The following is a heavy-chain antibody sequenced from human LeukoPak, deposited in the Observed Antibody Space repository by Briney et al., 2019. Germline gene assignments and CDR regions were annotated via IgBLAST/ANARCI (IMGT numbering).Heavy chain of an antibody. Sequence: SETLSLTCTVSGGSISNGDHYWSWIRQHPGKGLEWIGHIYYSGSTCYNPSLKSRVTISVDTSKNQFSLKLSSVTAADTAVYYCARESTVADAFDIWGQGTMVTVSS. V-gene: IGHV4-31*03. CDR1: GGSISNGDHY. CDR2: IYYSGST. J-gene: IGHJ3*02. D-gene: IGHD4-23*01. CDR3: ARESTVADAFDI.